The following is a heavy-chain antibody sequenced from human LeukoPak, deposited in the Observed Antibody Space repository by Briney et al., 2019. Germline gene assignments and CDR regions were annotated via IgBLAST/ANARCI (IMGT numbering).Heavy chain of an antibody. CDR1: GGSISSSSYY. CDR2: IYYSGST. CDR3: ARHRMGRWELVY. D-gene: IGHD1-26*01. J-gene: IGHJ4*02. V-gene: IGHV4-39*01. Sequence: PSETLSLTCTVSGGSISSSSYYWGWIRQPPGKGLEWIGSIYYSGSTYYNPSLKSRVTISVDTSKNQFSLKLSSVTAADTAVYYCARHRMGRWELVYWGQGTLVTVSS.